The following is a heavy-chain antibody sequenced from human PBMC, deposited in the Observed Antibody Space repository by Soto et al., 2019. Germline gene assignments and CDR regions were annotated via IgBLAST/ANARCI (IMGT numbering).Heavy chain of an antibody. CDR1: GGSISSGGYY. CDR2: IYYSGST. D-gene: IGHD3-22*01. Sequence: SETLSLTCTVSGGSISSGGYYWSWIRQHPGKGLEWIGYIYYSGSTYYNPSLKSRVTISVDTSKNQFSLKLSSVTAANTAVYYCATYDSSDYYSGSPIGWFDPWGQGTLVTVSS. V-gene: IGHV4-31*03. J-gene: IGHJ5*02. CDR3: ATYDSSDYYSGSPIGWFDP.